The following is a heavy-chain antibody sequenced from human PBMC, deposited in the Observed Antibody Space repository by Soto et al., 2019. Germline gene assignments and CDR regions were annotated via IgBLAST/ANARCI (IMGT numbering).Heavy chain of an antibody. CDR3: ARGVTSFGVVTTHYYYYGMDV. V-gene: IGHV1-18*01. D-gene: IGHD3-3*01. CDR2: ISAYNGNT. CDR1: GYTFTSYG. Sequence: QVQLVQSGAEVKKPGASVKVSCKASGYTFTSYGISWVRQAPGQGLEWMGWISAYNGNTNYAQKLKGRVTMTTDTSTSTAYMELRSLRSDDTAVYYCARGVTSFGVVTTHYYYYGMDVWGQGTTVNVSS. J-gene: IGHJ6*02.